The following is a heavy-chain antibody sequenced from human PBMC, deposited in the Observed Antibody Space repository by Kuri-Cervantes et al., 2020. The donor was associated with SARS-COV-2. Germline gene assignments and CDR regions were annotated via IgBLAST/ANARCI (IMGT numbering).Heavy chain of an antibody. CDR2: ISSDGSNK. J-gene: IGHJ4*02. Sequence: GESLKISCAASGFTFNTCAMHWVRQAPGKGLEWVAMISSDGSNKSYADSVKGRFTISRDNSKNTLYLQMNSLRAEDTAVYYCAARLVCGGGSCYHTYLDYWGQGTPVTVSS. D-gene: IGHD2-15*01. CDR1: GFTFNTCA. CDR3: AARLVCGGGSCYHTYLDY. V-gene: IGHV3-30*04.